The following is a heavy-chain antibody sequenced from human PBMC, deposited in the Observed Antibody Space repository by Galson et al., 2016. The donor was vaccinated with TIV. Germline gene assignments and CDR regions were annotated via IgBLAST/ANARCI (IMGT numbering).Heavy chain of an antibody. CDR3: ARTLTSYYFDY. CDR1: GFTFSSYP. J-gene: IGHJ4*02. V-gene: IGHV3-30-3*01. Sequence: SLRLSCAASGFTFSSYPMNWVRQAPGKGLEWVAVISYDGSNHADSVKGRFTISRDKSKNTLFLRMNSLRADDTAVYYCARTLTSYYFDYWGRGTLVTVSS. D-gene: IGHD1-20*01. CDR2: ISYDGSN.